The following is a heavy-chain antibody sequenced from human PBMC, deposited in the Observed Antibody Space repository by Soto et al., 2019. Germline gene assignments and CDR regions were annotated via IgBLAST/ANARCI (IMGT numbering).Heavy chain of an antibody. CDR2: ISAYNGNT. Sequence: ASVKVSCKASGYTFTSDGISWVRQAPGQGLEWMGWISAYNGNTNYAQKLQGRVTMTTDTSTSTAYMELRSLRSDDTAVYYCARDRYDFWSGYPRVNWFDPWGQGTLVTVSS. CDR1: GYTFTSDG. CDR3: ARDRYDFWSGYPRVNWFDP. V-gene: IGHV1-18*04. J-gene: IGHJ5*02. D-gene: IGHD3-3*01.